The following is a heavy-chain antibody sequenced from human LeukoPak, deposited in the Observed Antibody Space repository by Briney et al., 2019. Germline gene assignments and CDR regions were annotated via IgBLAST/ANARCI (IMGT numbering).Heavy chain of an antibody. Sequence: GASVKVSCKASGYTFSDYYLHWMRQAPGQGLEWMGWINPNSGGTSYGQKFQGRVTMTRDTSISTAYMELSRLRSDDTAVYYCARSIVVVIDWFDTWGQGTLVTVSS. J-gene: IGHJ5*02. CDR1: GYTFSDYY. D-gene: IGHD2-21*01. V-gene: IGHV1-2*02. CDR3: ARSIVVVIDWFDT. CDR2: INPNSGGT.